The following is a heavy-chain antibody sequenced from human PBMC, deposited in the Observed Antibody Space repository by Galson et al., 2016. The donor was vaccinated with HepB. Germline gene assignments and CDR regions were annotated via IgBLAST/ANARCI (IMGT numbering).Heavy chain of an antibody. D-gene: IGHD1-1*01. Sequence: QSGAEVKKPGESLKISCRLSGYTFMNYWIGWVRQMPGKGLQWMGIIFPGDSDTRYGPSFQGQVTMSVDRSNGIAYLQWSGLKASDTATYYCARVSDDVGRLDYWGQGTLVIVSS. CDR3: ARVSDDVGRLDY. J-gene: IGHJ4*02. V-gene: IGHV5-51*01. CDR2: IFPGDSDT. CDR1: GYTFMNYW.